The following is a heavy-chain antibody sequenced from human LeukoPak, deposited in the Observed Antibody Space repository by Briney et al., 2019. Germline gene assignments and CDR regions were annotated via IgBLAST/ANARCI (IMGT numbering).Heavy chain of an antibody. CDR2: ISRSGDYT. Sequence: GGSLRLSCAASGFNFGGYVMSWVRQAPGKGVGWVSVISRSGDYTKYADSVKGRFTISRDNSKNTLSLQVSGLRAEDTAIYYCAKDRDDSGDYAFDYWGQGILVSVSS. J-gene: IGHJ4*02. D-gene: IGHD4-17*01. CDR1: GFNFGGYV. V-gene: IGHV3-23*01. CDR3: AKDRDDSGDYAFDY.